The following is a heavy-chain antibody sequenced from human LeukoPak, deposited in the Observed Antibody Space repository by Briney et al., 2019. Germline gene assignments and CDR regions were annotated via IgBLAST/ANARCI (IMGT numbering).Heavy chain of an antibody. Sequence: SETLSLTCTVSGGSISTYYWSWIRQPAGKGLEWIGRIYTSGSTNYNPSLKSRVTMSVDTSKNQFSLKLSSVTAADTAVYYCASRIVGATASLRHWGQGTLVTVSS. D-gene: IGHD1-26*01. V-gene: IGHV4-4*07. CDR1: GGSISTYY. CDR3: ASRIVGATASLRH. J-gene: IGHJ4*02. CDR2: IYTSGST.